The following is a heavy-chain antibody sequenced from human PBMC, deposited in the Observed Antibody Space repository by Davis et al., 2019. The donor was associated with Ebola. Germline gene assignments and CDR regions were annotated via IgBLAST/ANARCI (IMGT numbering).Heavy chain of an antibody. CDR1: GCPISSINW. V-gene: IGHV4-4*02. CDR2: IYHSGST. D-gene: IGHD1-26*01. CDR3: ARGRGTWELLPDDY. J-gene: IGHJ4*02. Sequence: MPSDPLSPPFPLPGCPISSINWSSCVRQPPGQGLQWIGEIYHSGSTNYNPSLKSRVTISVDKSKNQFSLKLSSVTAADTAVYYCARGRGTWELLPDDYWGQGTLVTVSS.